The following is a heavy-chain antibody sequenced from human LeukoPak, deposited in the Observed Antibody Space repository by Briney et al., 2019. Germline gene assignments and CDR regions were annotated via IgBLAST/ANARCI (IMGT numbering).Heavy chain of an antibody. CDR2: MNPNSGNT. D-gene: IGHD2-15*01. CDR3: ARWSGSTEGFDY. CDR1: GYTFTSYD. Sequence: ASVKVSCKASGYTFTSYDINWVRQATGQGLEWLGWMNPNSGNTGYPQKFQGRVTMTRNTSISTAYMELSSLRSEDTAVYYCARWSGSTEGFDYWGQGTLVTVSS. V-gene: IGHV1-8*01. J-gene: IGHJ4*02.